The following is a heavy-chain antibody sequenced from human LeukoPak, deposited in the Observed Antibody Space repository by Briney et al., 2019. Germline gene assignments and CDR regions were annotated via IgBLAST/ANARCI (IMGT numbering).Heavy chain of an antibody. D-gene: IGHD3-3*01. V-gene: IGHV4-59*08. CDR3: ARQALRFLEWFQGPYFDY. CDR2: IYYSGST. CDR1: GGSISSYY. J-gene: IGHJ4*02. Sequence: PSETLSLTCTVSGGSISSYYWSWIRQPPGKGLEWIGYIYYSGSTNYNPSLKSRVTISVDTSKNQFSLKLSSVTAADTAVYYCARQALRFLEWFQGPYFDYWGQGTLVTVSS.